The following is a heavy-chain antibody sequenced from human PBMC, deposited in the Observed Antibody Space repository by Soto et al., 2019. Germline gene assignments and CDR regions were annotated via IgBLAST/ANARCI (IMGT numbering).Heavy chain of an antibody. CDR1: GGSFSGYY. Sequence: PSETLSLTCAVYGGSFSGYYWSWIRQPPGKGLEWIGEINHSGSTNYNPSLKGRVTISVDTSKNQFSLKLSSVTAADTAVYYCARVARTLRRFDPWGQGTLVTVSS. CDR2: INHSGST. D-gene: IGHD3-3*02. J-gene: IGHJ5*02. V-gene: IGHV4-34*01. CDR3: ARVARTLRRFDP.